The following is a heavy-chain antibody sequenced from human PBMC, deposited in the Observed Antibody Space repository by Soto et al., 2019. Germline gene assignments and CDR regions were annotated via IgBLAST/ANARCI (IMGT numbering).Heavy chain of an antibody. CDR2: IIPIFGTA. CDR1: GGTFSSYA. D-gene: IGHD3-10*01. Sequence: QVQLVQSGAEVKKPGSPVKVSCKASGGTFSSYAISWVRQAPGQGLEWMGGIIPIFGTANYAQKFQGRVTITADESTSTAYMELSSLRSEDTAVYYCARVDGSGSYSYYYYGMDVWGQGTTVTVSS. V-gene: IGHV1-69*01. J-gene: IGHJ6*02. CDR3: ARVDGSGSYSYYYYGMDV.